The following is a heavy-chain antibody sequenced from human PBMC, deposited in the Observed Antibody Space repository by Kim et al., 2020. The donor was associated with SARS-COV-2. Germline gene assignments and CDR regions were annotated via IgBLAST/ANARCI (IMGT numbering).Heavy chain of an antibody. CDR3: ARELGYCSSTSCAPSPGAFDI. V-gene: IGHV3-30*04. CDR2: ISYDGSNK. D-gene: IGHD2-2*01. Sequence: GGSLRLSCAASGFTFSSYAMHWVRQAPGKGLEWVAVISYDGSNKYYADSVKGRFTISRDNSKNTLYLQMNSLRAEDTAVYYCARELGYCSSTSCAPSPGAFDIWGQGTMVTVSS. J-gene: IGHJ3*02. CDR1: GFTFSSYA.